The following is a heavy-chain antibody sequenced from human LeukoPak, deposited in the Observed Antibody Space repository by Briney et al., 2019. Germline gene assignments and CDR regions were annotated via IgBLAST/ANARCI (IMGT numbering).Heavy chain of an antibody. CDR3: ARVSFFRWAATRPSYYYYYMDV. D-gene: IGHD2-15*01. CDR2: IYSSGST. Sequence: ASETLSLTCNVSGGSMNGYYWSWVRQPPGKALEWIGYIYSSGSTNYNPSLKSRVTISVDTSKNQFSLKLSSVTAADTAVYYCARVSFFRWAATRPSYYYYYMDVWGKGTTVTISS. V-gene: IGHV4-59*12. CDR1: GGSMNGYY. J-gene: IGHJ6*03.